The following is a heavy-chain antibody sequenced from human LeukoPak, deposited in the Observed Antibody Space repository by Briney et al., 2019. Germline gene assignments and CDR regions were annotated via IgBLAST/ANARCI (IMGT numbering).Heavy chain of an antibody. CDR3: ARLGYSGYDFDY. Sequence: PGGSLRLSCAASGFTFSSYWMHWVRQAPGKGLVWVSRVYSDGSRTRYADSVKGRFTISRDNAKNTLYPQMNSLRAEDTAVYYCARLGYSGYDFDYWGQGTLVTVSS. D-gene: IGHD5-12*01. CDR1: GFTFSSYW. J-gene: IGHJ4*02. CDR2: VYSDGSRT. V-gene: IGHV3-74*01.